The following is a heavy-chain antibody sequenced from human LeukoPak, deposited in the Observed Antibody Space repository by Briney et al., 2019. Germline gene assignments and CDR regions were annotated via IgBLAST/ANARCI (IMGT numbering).Heavy chain of an antibody. CDR2: IKQDGSEK. V-gene: IGHV3-7*03. CDR3: AMKAVPRPRLHDAFDF. D-gene: IGHD5-24*01. CDR1: GFTFSSYW. J-gene: IGHJ3*01. Sequence: GGSLRLSCAASGFTFSSYWMSWVRQAPGKGLEWVADIKQDGSEKNYVDSVKGRFTVSRDNAKNSLYLQMNSLRADDTAVYYCAMKAVPRPRLHDAFDFWGQGTVVSVSS.